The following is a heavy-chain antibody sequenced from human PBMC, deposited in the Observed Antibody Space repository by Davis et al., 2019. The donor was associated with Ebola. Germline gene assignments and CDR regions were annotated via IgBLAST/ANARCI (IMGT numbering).Heavy chain of an antibody. V-gene: IGHV3-30*02. Sequence: GESLKISCAASGFSFSSYAMHWVRQAPGKGLEWVAFISYDGRNKYYADSVKGRFTFSRDNSKNTLYLQMDTLRVEDTAVYYCASGKYCNGGSCSEFDYWGQGTLVTVSS. CDR1: GFSFSSYA. J-gene: IGHJ4*02. CDR2: ISYDGRNK. CDR3: ASGKYCNGGSCSEFDY. D-gene: IGHD2-15*01.